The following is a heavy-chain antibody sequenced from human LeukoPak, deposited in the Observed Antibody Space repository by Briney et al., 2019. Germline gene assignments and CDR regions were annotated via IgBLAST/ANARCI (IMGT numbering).Heavy chain of an antibody. V-gene: IGHV1-18*01. Sequence: GASVKVSCKASGYTFTTYGISWVRQAPGQGLEWMGWTSAYNDKTKYAQKLEGRVTMTTDTSTSTAYMEMRSLRSDDTAVYYCAIPQNNYYGSGSYYNGNDAFDIWGQGTMVTVSS. CDR2: TSAYNDKT. CDR1: GYTFTTYG. D-gene: IGHD3-10*01. CDR3: AIPQNNYYGSGSYYNGNDAFDI. J-gene: IGHJ3*02.